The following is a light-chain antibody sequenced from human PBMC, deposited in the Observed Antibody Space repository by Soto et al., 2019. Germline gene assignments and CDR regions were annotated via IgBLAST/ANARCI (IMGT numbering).Light chain of an antibody. J-gene: IGKJ1*01. CDR2: KAS. CDR3: XXYNSYWT. Sequence: DIQMTQSPSTLSASVGDRVTITCRASQSISSWLAWYQQKPGKAPKLLIYKASSLESGVPSRFSGSGSGTEXTXTIXXXQPXDFXXXXXXXYNSYWTFGQGTKVEIK. V-gene: IGKV1-5*03. CDR1: QSISSW.